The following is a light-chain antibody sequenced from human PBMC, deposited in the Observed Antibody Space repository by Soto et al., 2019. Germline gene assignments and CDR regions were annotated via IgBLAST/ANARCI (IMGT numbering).Light chain of an antibody. J-gene: IGKJ4*01. CDR2: KAS. V-gene: IGKV1-5*03. CDR1: QSISSW. Sequence: DIQMTQSPSTLSAPVGDRVTITCRASQSISSWLAWYQQKPGKAPKLLIYKASSLESGVPSRFSGGGSGTEFTLTISSLQPDDFATYYCQQYHSYPLTFGGGTKVEFK. CDR3: QQYHSYPLT.